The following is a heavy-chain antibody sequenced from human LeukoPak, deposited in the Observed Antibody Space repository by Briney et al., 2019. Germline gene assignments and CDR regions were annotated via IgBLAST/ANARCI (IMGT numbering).Heavy chain of an antibody. CDR2: IHSGGST. V-gene: IGHV3-66*01. Sequence: GGSLRLSCAASGFTVSSNYMSWVRQAPGKGLGWVSVIHSGGSTYYADSVKGRFTISRDNSKNTLYLQMNSLRAEDTAVYYCARDRGYSGYDFDYWGQGTLVTVSS. CDR3: ARDRGYSGYDFDY. CDR1: GFTVSSNY. J-gene: IGHJ4*02. D-gene: IGHD5-12*01.